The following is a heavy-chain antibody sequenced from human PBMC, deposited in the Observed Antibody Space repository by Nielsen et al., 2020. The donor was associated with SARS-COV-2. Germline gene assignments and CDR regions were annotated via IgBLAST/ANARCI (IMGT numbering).Heavy chain of an antibody. D-gene: IGHD3-10*01. CDR1: GFTLTSYS. CDR2: ISATGNSI. Sequence: GGSLRLSCAVSGFTLTSYSMNWVRQAPGKGLEWVSSISATGNSIFYADSVRGRFTISRDSAKTSLYLQMNSLRAEDTAVYYCARGSNYGYNWFDPWGQGTLVTVSS. CDR3: ARGSNYGYNWFDP. V-gene: IGHV3-21*01. J-gene: IGHJ5*02.